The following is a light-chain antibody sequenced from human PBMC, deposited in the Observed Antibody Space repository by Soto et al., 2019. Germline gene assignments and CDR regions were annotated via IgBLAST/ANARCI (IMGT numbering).Light chain of an antibody. CDR3: QQFGSSPRFT. CDR2: GAS. CDR1: QSVRNNY. J-gene: IGKJ3*01. Sequence: EIVLTQSPGTLSLSPGDRATLACRASQSVRNNYLAWYQQKPGQAPRLLIYGASSSATGIPDRFSGSGSGTDFTLTITRLEPEDFAVYYCQQFGSSPRFTFGPGTKVDIK. V-gene: IGKV3-20*01.